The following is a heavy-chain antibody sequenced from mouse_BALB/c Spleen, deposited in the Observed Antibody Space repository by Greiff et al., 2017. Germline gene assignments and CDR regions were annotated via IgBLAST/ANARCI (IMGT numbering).Heavy chain of an antibody. CDR1: GFTFTDYY. Sequence: EVKLVESGGGLVQPGGSLRLSCATSGFTFTDYYMSWVRQPPGKALEWLGFIRNKANGYTTEYSASVKGRFTISRDNSQSILYLQMNTLRAEDSATYYCARDPDSFAYWGQGTLVTVSA. D-gene: IGHD2-4*01. V-gene: IGHV7-3*02. J-gene: IGHJ3*01. CDR3: ARDPDSFAY. CDR2: IRNKANGYTT.